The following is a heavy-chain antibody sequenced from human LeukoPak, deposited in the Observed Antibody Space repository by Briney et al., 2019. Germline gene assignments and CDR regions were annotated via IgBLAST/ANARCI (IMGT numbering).Heavy chain of an antibody. J-gene: IGHJ6*03. CDR1: GFTFDDYA. V-gene: IGHV3-43D*03. Sequence: QSGGSLRLSCAASGFTFDDYAMHWVRQAPGKGLEWVSLISWDGGSTYYADSVKGRFTISRDNSKNSLYLQMNSLRAEDTALYYCAKDGGIADQYYYYYYMDVWGKGTTVTVSS. CDR3: AKDGGIADQYYYYYYMDV. D-gene: IGHD6-13*01. CDR2: ISWDGGST.